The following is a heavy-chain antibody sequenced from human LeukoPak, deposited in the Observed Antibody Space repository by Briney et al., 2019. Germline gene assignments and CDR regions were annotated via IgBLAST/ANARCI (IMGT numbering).Heavy chain of an antibody. CDR1: GGSISGGGYY. V-gene: IGHV4-39*01. D-gene: IGHD3-3*01. Sequence: PSETLSLTCTVSGGSISGGGYYWSWIRQPAGKGLEWIGSIYYSGNTYYNPSLKSRLTISVDTSKNQFSLRLSSVTAADTAVYYCARHFIYTSTIFYNWFDPWGQGTLVTVSS. CDR3: ARHFIYTSTIFYNWFDP. J-gene: IGHJ5*02. CDR2: IYYSGNT.